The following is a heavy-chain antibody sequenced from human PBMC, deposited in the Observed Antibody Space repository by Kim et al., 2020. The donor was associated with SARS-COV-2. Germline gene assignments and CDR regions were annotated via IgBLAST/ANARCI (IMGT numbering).Heavy chain of an antibody. D-gene: IGHD6-13*01. J-gene: IGHJ6*04. Sequence: GGSLRLSCAASGFTFSSYSMNWVRQAPGKGLECVSSISSSSSYIYYADSVKGRFTISRDNAKNSLYLQMSSLRAEDRAVYYCASIPAAGSQVYYYYCMVVWGKGPTLTVSS. CDR2: ISSSSSYI. CDR1: GFTFSSYS. CDR3: ASIPAAGSQVYYYYCMVV. V-gene: IGHV3-21*01.